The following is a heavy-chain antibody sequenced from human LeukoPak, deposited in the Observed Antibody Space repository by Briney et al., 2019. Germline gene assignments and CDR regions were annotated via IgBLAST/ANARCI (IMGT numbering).Heavy chain of an antibody. J-gene: IGHJ2*01. D-gene: IGHD3-22*01. CDR1: GFTFSSYG. V-gene: IGHV3-23*01. Sequence: PGGSLRLSCPASGFTFSSYGMSWVRQAPGKGLEWVSAISGSGDSTYYADSVKGRFTISRYNSKNTLSLQMNSLRAEDTAVYYCAKLGSYDSSGYYSRVTPEAWYFNLWGRGTLVTVSS. CDR2: ISGSGDST. CDR3: AKLGSYDSSGYYSRVTPEAWYFNL.